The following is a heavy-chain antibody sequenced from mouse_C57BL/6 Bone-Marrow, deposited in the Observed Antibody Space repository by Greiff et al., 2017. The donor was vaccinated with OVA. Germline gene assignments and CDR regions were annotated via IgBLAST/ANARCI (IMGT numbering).Heavy chain of an antibody. CDR1: GFTFSDAW. J-gene: IGHJ4*01. CDR2: IRNKANNHAT. Sequence: EVMLVESGGGLVQPGGSMKLSCAASGFTFSDAWMDWVRQSPEKGLEWVAGIRNKANNHATYYAESVKGRFTISRDDSKSSVYLQMNSLRAEDTGIYYCTRGQYYAMDYWGQGTSVTVSS. V-gene: IGHV6-6*01. CDR3: TRGQYYAMDY. D-gene: IGHD6-1*01.